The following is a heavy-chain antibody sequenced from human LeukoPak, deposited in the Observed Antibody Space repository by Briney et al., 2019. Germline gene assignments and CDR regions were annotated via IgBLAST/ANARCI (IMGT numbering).Heavy chain of an antibody. V-gene: IGHV3-48*01. CDR2: VSSSSTTI. CDR3: ARMSTGYYDDY. J-gene: IGHJ4*02. Sequence: GGPLRLSCVASGFTFSTFGVNWVREAPGKGVEWVFYVSSSSTTIYYADSVKGRFTISRDDAKSSLYLQMNSLRAEDTALYYCARMSTGYYDDYWGQGTLVGVSS. D-gene: IGHD3-9*01. CDR1: GFTFSTFG.